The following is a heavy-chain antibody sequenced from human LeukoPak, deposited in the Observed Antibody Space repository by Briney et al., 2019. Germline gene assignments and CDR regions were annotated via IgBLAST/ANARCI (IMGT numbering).Heavy chain of an antibody. CDR1: GGSISSSTYF. Sequence: SETLSLTCTVSGGSISSSTYFWGWVRQPPGKGLEWIGSIYYSGSTYYNPSLKSRVTISVDTSKNEFSLKLGSVTAADTAVYYCARESSCSWYWFDPWGQGTLVTVSS. J-gene: IGHJ5*02. V-gene: IGHV4-39*07. D-gene: IGHD6-13*01. CDR2: IYYSGST. CDR3: ARESSCSWYWFDP.